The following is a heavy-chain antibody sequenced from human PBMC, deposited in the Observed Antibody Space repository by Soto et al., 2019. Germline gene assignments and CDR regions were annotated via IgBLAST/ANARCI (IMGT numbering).Heavy chain of an antibody. CDR1: GYTFTSYY. D-gene: IGHD3-10*01. Sequence: QVQLVQSGAEVKKPGASVKVSCKASGYTFTSYYMHWVRQAPGQGLEWMGIINPSGGSTSYAQKFQSRVTMTSETSTSTVYMELSSLRSEDTAVYYCARSMVRGVRVWFDPWGQGTLVTVSS. CDR3: ARSMVRGVRVWFDP. J-gene: IGHJ5*02. V-gene: IGHV1-46*03. CDR2: INPSGGST.